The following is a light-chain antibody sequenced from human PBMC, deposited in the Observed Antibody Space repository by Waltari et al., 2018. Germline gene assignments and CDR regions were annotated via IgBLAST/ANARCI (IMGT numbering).Light chain of an antibody. V-gene: IGLV2-14*01. CDR1: DSDVGAYDF. CDR3: SSYTTSSAPGV. J-gene: IGLJ1*01. Sequence: QSALTQPASVSGSPGQSITISCSGTDSDVGAYDFVSWYQQHPGKAPHLIIYEVSNRPSGISNRFFASKFGNTASLTISGLQAEDEADYYCSSYTTSSAPGVFGTGTRVTVL. CDR2: EVS.